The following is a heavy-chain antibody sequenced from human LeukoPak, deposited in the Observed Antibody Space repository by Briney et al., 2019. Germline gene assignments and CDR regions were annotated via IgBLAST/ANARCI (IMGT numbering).Heavy chain of an antibody. CDR2: INDDGSKT. CDR3: AAPGCSSACYYYMDV. V-gene: IGHV3-74*03. D-gene: IGHD2-2*01. Sequence: PGGSLRLSCAASGFTFSSYWMHWVRQAPGKGLVWVSRINDDGSKTTYAGSVKGRFTISRDNAKNTLYLQMNSLRAEDTAVYYCAAPGCSSACYYYMDVWGKGTTVTVSS. CDR1: GFTFSSYW. J-gene: IGHJ6*03.